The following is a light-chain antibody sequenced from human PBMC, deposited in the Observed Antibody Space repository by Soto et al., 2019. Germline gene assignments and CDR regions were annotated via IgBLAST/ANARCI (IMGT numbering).Light chain of an antibody. Sequence: EIVVTQSPATLSLSPGERSTLSCLASQGVSSHLAWYQHKPGQAPRLLIYDAYSRATGITARFSGSGSGTDFTLTISRLEPEDFAVYYCQQCGSSPWTFGQGTKVEIK. CDR2: DAY. V-gene: IGKV3-20*01. J-gene: IGKJ1*01. CDR1: QGVSSH. CDR3: QQCGSSPWT.